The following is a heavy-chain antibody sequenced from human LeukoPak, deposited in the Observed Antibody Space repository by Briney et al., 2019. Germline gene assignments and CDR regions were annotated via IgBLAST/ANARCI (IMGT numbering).Heavy chain of an antibody. CDR2: INHSGST. CDR1: GGSFSGYY. D-gene: IGHD5-18*01. Sequence: SETLSLTCAVYGGSFSGYYWSWIRQPPGKGLEWIGEINHSGSTNYNPSLKSRVTISVDTSKNQFSLKLSSVTAADTAVYYCARVGAGRGYSYDHLSARPKNYFDYWGQGTLVTVSS. V-gene: IGHV4-34*01. J-gene: IGHJ4*02. CDR3: ARVGAGRGYSYDHLSARPKNYFDY.